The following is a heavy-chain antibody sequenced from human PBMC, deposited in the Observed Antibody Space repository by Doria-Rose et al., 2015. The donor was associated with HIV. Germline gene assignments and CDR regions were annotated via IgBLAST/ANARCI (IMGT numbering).Heavy chain of an antibody. CDR2: IYYSGNT. Sequence: QPPGKGLEWIGYIYYSGNTNYNPSLKSRVTISVDGSKNQFSLKLSSVTAADTAVYYCARYRYCGVDCYDAFDIWGQGTVVIVSS. CDR3: ARYRYCGVDCYDAFDI. V-gene: IGHV4-59*12. D-gene: IGHD2-21*02. J-gene: IGHJ3*02.